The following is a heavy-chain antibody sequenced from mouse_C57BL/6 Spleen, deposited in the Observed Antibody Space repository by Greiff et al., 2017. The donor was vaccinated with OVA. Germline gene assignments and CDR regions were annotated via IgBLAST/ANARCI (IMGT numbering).Heavy chain of an antibody. CDR2: INPSSGYT. V-gene: IGHV1-4*01. D-gene: IGHD2-2*01. J-gene: IGHJ2*01. CDR3: ATAYYGYDGAGY. CDR1: GYTFTSYT. Sequence: QVQLQQSGAELARPGASVKMSCKASGYTFTSYTMHWVKQRPGQGLEWIGYINPSSGYTKYNQKFKDKATLTADKSSSTAYMQLSSLTSEDSAVYYCATAYYGYDGAGYWGQGTTLTVSS.